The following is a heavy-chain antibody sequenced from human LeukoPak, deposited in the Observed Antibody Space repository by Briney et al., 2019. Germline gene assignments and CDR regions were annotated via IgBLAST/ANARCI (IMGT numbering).Heavy chain of an antibody. V-gene: IGHV3-23*01. Sequence: GGTLRLSCAASGFTFSSYGMSWVRQAPGKGLEWVSAISGSGGSTYYADSVKGRFTISRDNSKNTLYLQMNSLRAEDTAVYYCAKSRGWLLPFFDYWGQGTLVTVSS. CDR3: AKSRGWLLPFFDY. D-gene: IGHD3-22*01. CDR2: ISGSGGST. CDR1: GFTFSSYG. J-gene: IGHJ4*02.